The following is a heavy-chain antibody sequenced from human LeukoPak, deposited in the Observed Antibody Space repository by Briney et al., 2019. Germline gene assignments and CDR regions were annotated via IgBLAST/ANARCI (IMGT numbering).Heavy chain of an antibody. J-gene: IGHJ4*02. CDR2: ISGTGTTI. CDR3: ARVVRDGYNRIDY. CDR1: GFTFSTYE. Sequence: GGSLRLSCAASGFTFSTYEMNWVRQAPGKGLEWVSYISGTGTTIYYADSVKGRVTISRDNAKNSLYLQMNSLRAEDTAVYYCARVVRDGYNRIDYWGQGTLVTVSS. V-gene: IGHV3-48*03. D-gene: IGHD5-24*01.